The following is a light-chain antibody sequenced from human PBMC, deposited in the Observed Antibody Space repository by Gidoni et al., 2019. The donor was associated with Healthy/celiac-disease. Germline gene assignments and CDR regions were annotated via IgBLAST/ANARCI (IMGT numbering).Light chain of an antibody. CDR3: SAYTSSSTLV. Sequence: HSPLTQPASVSGSPGQSITISCTGTSSDFGCYNSVSWDQQHPGQAPQLMIYDGSNLPSGVAHRFSGSKSGNTASLTSSGLQAEDEADYYCSAYTSSSTLVFGGGTKLTVL. CDR1: SSDFGCYNS. V-gene: IGLV2-14*01. CDR2: DGS. J-gene: IGLJ3*02.